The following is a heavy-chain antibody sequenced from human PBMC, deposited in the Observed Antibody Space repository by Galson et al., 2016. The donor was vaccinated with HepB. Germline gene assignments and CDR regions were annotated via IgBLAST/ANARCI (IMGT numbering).Heavy chain of an antibody. V-gene: IGHV1-46*01. CDR2: VNPNGGST. J-gene: IGHJ6*02. CDR3: AREIKGLYDMDV. CDR1: GYTFTSYY. Sequence: SVKVSCKASGYTFTSYYVHWVRQAPGQGLEWMGIVNPNGGSTSYAQKFQGRVTMTRDTSTSTVYMEVSSLRSEDTAVYYCAREIKGLYDMDVWGQGTTVTVSS.